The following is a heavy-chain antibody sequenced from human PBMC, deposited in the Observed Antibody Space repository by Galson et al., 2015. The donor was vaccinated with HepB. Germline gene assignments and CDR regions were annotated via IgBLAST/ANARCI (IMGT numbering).Heavy chain of an antibody. J-gene: IGHJ4*02. D-gene: IGHD3-22*01. CDR1: GYTFTSYA. CDR2: INTNTGNP. CDR3: AREVGTYYYDSSGYAIQGYFDY. Sequence: SVKVSCKASGYTFTSYAMNWVRQAPGQGLEWMGWINTNTGNPTYAQGFTGRFVFSLDTSVSTAYLQISSLKAEDTAVYYCAREVGTYYYDSSGYAIQGYFDYGGQGTLVTVSS. V-gene: IGHV7-4-1*02.